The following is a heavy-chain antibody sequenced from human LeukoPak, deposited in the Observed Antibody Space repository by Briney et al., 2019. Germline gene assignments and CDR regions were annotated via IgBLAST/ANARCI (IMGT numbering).Heavy chain of an antibody. CDR3: AKDLWFGLPGRTPNFDY. CDR1: EFTFSSYA. CDR2: ISGSGGST. D-gene: IGHD3-10*01. J-gene: IGHJ4*02. Sequence: GGCLRLSCAASEFTFSSYAMSWVRQAPGKGLEWVSAISGSGGSTYYADSVKGRFTISRDNSKNTLYLQMNSLRAEDTAVYYCAKDLWFGLPGRTPNFDYWGQGTLVTVSS. V-gene: IGHV3-23*01.